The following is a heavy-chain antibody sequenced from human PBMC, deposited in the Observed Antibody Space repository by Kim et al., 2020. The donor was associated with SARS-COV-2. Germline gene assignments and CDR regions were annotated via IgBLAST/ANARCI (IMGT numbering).Heavy chain of an antibody. Sequence: GGSLRLSCAASGFTFSSYEMNWVRQAPGKGLEWVSYISSSGSTIYYADSVKGRFTISRDNAKNSLYLQMNSLRAEDTAVYYCARALRYFDWSSFILRPYYFDYWGQGTLVTVSS. D-gene: IGHD3-9*01. CDR1: GFTFSSYE. CDR3: ARALRYFDWSSFILRPYYFDY. J-gene: IGHJ4*02. CDR2: ISSSGSTI. V-gene: IGHV3-48*03.